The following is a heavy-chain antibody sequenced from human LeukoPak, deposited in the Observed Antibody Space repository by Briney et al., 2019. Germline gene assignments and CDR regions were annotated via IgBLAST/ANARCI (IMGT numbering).Heavy chain of an antibody. CDR1: GFTFSSYE. V-gene: IGHV3-48*03. D-gene: IGHD2-15*01. Sequence: PGGSLRLSCAASGFTFSSYEMNWVRQAPGKGLEWVSYISSSGSTIYYADSVKGRFTISRDNAKNSLYLQMNSLRAEDTAVYYCARVSAATAYYYYYYYMDVWGKGTTVTISS. CDR3: ARVSAATAYYYYYYYMDV. CDR2: ISSSGSTI. J-gene: IGHJ6*03.